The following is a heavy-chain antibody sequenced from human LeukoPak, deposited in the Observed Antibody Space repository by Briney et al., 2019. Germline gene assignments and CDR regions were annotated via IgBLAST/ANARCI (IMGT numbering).Heavy chain of an antibody. Sequence: SETLSLTCTVSGGSISSYYWSWIRQPPGQGLEWIGYIFYSGSTNYNPSLKSRVTISVDTSKNQFSLKLSSVTAADTAVYYCATFSWGSFDYWGQGTLVTVCS. D-gene: IGHD3-16*01. J-gene: IGHJ4*02. V-gene: IGHV4-59*13. CDR1: GGSISSYY. CDR3: ATFSWGSFDY. CDR2: IFYSGST.